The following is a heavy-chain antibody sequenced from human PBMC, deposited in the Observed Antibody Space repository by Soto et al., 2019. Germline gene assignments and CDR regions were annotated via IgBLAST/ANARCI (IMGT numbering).Heavy chain of an antibody. CDR3: ARGNWNYYYGFDV. CDR1: EFTFGKYY. J-gene: IGHJ6*02. CDR2: IKTDESEQ. D-gene: IGHD1-20*01. V-gene: IGHV3-7*01. Sequence: GGCMRLSCAASEFTFGKYYMTWVRQAPGKGPEWVANIKTDESEQYYVDSVKSRFTISRDNANNSLYLQMNSLRAEDTAVYFCARGNWNYYYGFDVWGQGTTVTVSS.